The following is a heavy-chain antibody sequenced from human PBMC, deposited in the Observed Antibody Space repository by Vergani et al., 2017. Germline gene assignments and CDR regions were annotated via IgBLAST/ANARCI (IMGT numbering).Heavy chain of an antibody. Sequence: QVPLVQSGAAVKTPGASVKVSCKASGYTFTSYGISWVRQAPGQGLEWMGWISAYNGNTNYAQKLQGRVTMTTDTSTSTAYMELRSLRSDDTAVYDCARGHWGEIWFGEQGMDVWGQGTTVTVSS. CDR3: ARGHWGEIWFGEQGMDV. V-gene: IGHV1-18*01. CDR2: ISAYNGNT. J-gene: IGHJ6*02. CDR1: GYTFTSYG. D-gene: IGHD3-10*01.